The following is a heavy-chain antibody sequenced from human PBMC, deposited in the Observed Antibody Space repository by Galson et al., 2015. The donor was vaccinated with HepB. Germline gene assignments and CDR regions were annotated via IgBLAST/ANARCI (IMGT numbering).Heavy chain of an antibody. V-gene: IGHV1-2*06. CDR3: ARDILPQETRYSSDDTTSWFDP. J-gene: IGHJ5*02. Sequence: SVKVSCKASGYTFTGYYMHWVRQAPGQGLEWMGRINPNSGGTNYAQKFQGRVTMTRDTSISTAYMELSRLRSDDTAVYYCARDILPQETRYSSDDTTSWFDPWGQGTLVTVSS. CDR1: GYTFTGYY. D-gene: IGHD6-19*01. CDR2: INPNSGGT.